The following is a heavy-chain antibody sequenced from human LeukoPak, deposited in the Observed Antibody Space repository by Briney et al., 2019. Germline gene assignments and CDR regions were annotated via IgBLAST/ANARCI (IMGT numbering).Heavy chain of an antibody. Sequence: GGSLRLSCAASGFTFSSYSMNWVRQAPGKGLEWVSSISSSSSYIYYADSVKGRFTISRDNAKNSLYLQMNSLRAEDTAVYYCARDRHDYGDYYYGMDVWGQGTTVTVS. J-gene: IGHJ6*02. CDR2: ISSSSSYI. CDR3: ARDRHDYGDYYYGMDV. D-gene: IGHD4-17*01. V-gene: IGHV3-21*01. CDR1: GFTFSSYS.